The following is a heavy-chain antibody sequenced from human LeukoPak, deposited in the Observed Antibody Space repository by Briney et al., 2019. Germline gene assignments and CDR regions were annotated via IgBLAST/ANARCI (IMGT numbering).Heavy chain of an antibody. CDR3: ARDEGGRIRGYFDY. V-gene: IGHV3-48*03. J-gene: IGHJ4*02. CDR1: GFTFSSYE. Sequence: GGSLRLSCAASGFTFSSYEMNWVRQAPGKGLEGVSYISSSGSTIYYADSVKGRFTISRDNAKNSLYLQMNSLRGEDTAVYYCARDEGGRIRGYFDYWGQGTLVTVSS. D-gene: IGHD2/OR15-2a*01. CDR2: ISSSGSTI.